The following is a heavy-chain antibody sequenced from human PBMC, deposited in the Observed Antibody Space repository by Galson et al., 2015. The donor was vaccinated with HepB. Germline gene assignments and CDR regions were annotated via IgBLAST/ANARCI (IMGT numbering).Heavy chain of an antibody. CDR1: GFTFDDYA. CDR3: AKVIVAGIDAFDI. D-gene: IGHD6-19*01. Sequence: SLRLSCAASGFTFDDYAMHWVRQAPGKGLEWVSGISWNSGSIGYADSVKGRFTISRDNAKNSLYLQMNSLRAEDTALYYCAKVIVAGIDAFDIWGQGTMVTVSS. J-gene: IGHJ3*02. V-gene: IGHV3-9*01. CDR2: ISWNSGSI.